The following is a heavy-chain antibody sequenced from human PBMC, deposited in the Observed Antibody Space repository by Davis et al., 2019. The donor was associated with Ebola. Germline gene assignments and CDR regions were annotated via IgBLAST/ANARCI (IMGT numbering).Heavy chain of an antibody. D-gene: IGHD6-13*01. V-gene: IGHV1-8*01. Sequence: ASVQVSCKASGYTFTSYDIKWVRPATGQGLEWMRWMNPNRGNSGFAQKFQGRLTMTKNTSIRTAYMDLNRLTAEDTAVYYCARGRDSCRWYGFDYWGQGTLVTVSS. CDR2: MNPNRGNS. J-gene: IGHJ4*02. CDR3: ARGRDSCRWYGFDY. CDR1: GYTFTSYD.